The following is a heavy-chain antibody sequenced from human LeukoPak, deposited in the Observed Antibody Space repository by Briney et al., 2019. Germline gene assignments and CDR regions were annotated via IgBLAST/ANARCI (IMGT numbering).Heavy chain of an antibody. V-gene: IGHV1-46*01. CDR1: GYTSLNYY. J-gene: IGHJ4*02. CDR3: ARHSLPGTTHFDY. Sequence: GASVKGSCKASGYTSLNYYIDWVRQASGRGLGRVGIMNPIGGGTTYAQKFQGRVSMTRDTSTSKGYMELSSLESDDTALYYCARHSLPGTTHFDYWGQGTLVTVSS. D-gene: IGHD1-1*01. CDR2: MNPIGGGT.